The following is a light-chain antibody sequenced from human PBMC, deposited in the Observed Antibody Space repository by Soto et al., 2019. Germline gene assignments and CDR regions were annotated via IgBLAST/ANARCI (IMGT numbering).Light chain of an antibody. CDR1: QSISTH. J-gene: IGKJ4*01. CDR3: QQSYNAPRT. Sequence: DIQMTQSPSSLSVSVGDRVTITCRASQSISTHLNWYQHKPGKAPNLLIHAASNLQTGVPSRFSGSGSGTDFTLNISSLQPEDFATYYCQQSYNAPRTFGQGTRVEIK. V-gene: IGKV1-39*01. CDR2: AAS.